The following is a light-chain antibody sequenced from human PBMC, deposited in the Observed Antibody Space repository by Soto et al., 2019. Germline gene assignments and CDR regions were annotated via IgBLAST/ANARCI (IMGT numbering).Light chain of an antibody. CDR1: QSVLYSSNNKNY. V-gene: IGKV4-1*01. CDR2: WAS. CDR3: QQYCSTPLT. Sequence: DIVMTQSPDSLAVSLGERATINCKSSQSVLYSSNNKNYLAWYQQKPGQPPKLLISWASTRESGVPDRFSGRGSGTEFTLTISSLQAEDVAVYYCQQYCSTPLTFGGGTKVEIK. J-gene: IGKJ4*01.